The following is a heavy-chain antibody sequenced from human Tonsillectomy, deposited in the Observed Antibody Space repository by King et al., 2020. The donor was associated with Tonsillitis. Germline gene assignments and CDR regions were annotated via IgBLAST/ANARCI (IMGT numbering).Heavy chain of an antibody. V-gene: IGHV4-59*01. CDR3: ARDYYDSLGSGFGY. Sequence: VQLQESGPGLVKPSETLSLTCTVSGGSISSYYWSWIRQPPGKGLEWIGYIYYSVSTNYNPSLKSRVTLSVDTSKNKFSLKLSSVTASDTAVYFCARDYYDSLGSGFGYWGQGTLVTVSS. J-gene: IGHJ4*02. D-gene: IGHD3-22*01. CDR1: GGSISSYY. CDR2: IYYSVST.